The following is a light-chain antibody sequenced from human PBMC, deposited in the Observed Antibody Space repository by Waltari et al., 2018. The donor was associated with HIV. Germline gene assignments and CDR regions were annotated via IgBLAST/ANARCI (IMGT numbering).Light chain of an antibody. CDR3: QQRSDWPPKIT. CDR1: QSVDNH. CDR2: DAS. J-gene: IGKJ4*01. Sequence: EVVLTQSPARLSLSPGERAVLSCRASQSVDNHLAWYQHQPGRAPRVLIYDASNRVTGIPARFSGTGSGTDFTLTISSLEPEDFAVYYYQQRSDWPPKITFGGGTKVEIK. V-gene: IGKV3-11*01.